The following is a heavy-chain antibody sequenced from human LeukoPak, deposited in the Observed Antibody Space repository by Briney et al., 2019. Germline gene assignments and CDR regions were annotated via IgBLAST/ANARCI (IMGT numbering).Heavy chain of an antibody. CDR3: ARGYSDYDYAFDI. D-gene: IGHD5-12*01. CDR2: LYSGGST. CDR1: GFTVSTNY. Sequence: PGRSLRLSCAASGFTVSTNYLSWVRQAPGKGLEWVSVLYSGGSTYYADSAKGRFTISRDNSKNTLYLQMDSLRAEDTAVYYCARGYSDYDYAFDIWGQGTMVTVSS. V-gene: IGHV3-53*01. J-gene: IGHJ3*02.